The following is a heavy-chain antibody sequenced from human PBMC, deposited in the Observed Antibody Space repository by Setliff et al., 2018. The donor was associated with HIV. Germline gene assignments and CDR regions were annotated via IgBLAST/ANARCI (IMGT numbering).Heavy chain of an antibody. J-gene: IGHJ4*01. D-gene: IGHD3-3*01. V-gene: IGHV4-59*02. Sequence: PSETLSLTCTVSDDSVSTFYWNWTRQPPGKGLEWIGFIHHTGSTVSNPSLKSRVTILMDLSRNQLSLHLASVTTADTAVYFCAPGEGVASTYYHDWGQGTQVTVSS. CDR2: IHHTGST. CDR3: APGEGVASTYYHD. CDR1: DDSVSTFY.